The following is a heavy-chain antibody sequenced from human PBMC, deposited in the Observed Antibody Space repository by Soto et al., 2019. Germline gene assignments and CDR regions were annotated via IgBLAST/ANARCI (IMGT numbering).Heavy chain of an antibody. J-gene: IGHJ4*02. CDR3: ASQRATGGHDY. Sequence: ASVKVSCKASGGTFSSYTISWVRQAPGQGLEWMGRIIPILGIANYAQKFQGRVTITADKSTSTAYKELNSLRDEDTGVFYCASQRATGGHDYWGQGTLVTVSS. CDR1: GGTFSSYT. CDR2: IIPILGIA. D-gene: IGHD2-15*01. V-gene: IGHV1-69*02.